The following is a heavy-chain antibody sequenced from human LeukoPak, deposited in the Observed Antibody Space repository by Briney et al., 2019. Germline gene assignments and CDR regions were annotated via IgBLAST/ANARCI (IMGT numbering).Heavy chain of an antibody. CDR2: IHSGGST. CDR3: ASISWSRSNWFDP. Sequence: PGGSLRLSCAASGFTVNSNYMPWVRQAPGKGLEWVAVIHSGGSTFYADFVKGRFTISRDNSKNSLYLQMNSLRTDDTAVYYCASISWSRSNWFDPWGQGTLVTVSS. J-gene: IGHJ5*02. D-gene: IGHD6-13*01. CDR1: GFTVNSNY. V-gene: IGHV3-66*02.